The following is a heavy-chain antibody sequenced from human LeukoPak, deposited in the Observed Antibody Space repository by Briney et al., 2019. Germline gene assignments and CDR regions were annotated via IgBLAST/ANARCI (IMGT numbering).Heavy chain of an antibody. J-gene: IGHJ4*02. CDR2: IYGDNAT. CDR1: GFIVSSNY. Sequence: GSLRLSCAASGFIVSSNYMTLVRQAPGKGLEWDSLIYGDNATYHADSVKGRFPISRDSSKNTLFVQMTSLRVEDTAVYYCARINRGNYFLDYWGQGTLVTVSS. D-gene: IGHD1-26*01. V-gene: IGHV3-53*01. CDR3: ARINRGNYFLDY.